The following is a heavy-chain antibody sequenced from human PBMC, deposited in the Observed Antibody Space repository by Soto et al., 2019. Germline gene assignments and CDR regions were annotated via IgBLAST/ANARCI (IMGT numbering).Heavy chain of an antibody. CDR1: GASIGSFY. V-gene: IGHV4-59*01. CDR3: ARLSVTATGGYFDA. CDR2: IYYSGST. J-gene: IGHJ4*02. Sequence: SETLSLTCTVSGASIGSFYWSWIRQPPGKGLEWIGYIYYSGSTNYNPSLKSRVTISIDTSKNQFSLKLSSVTAADTAVYFCARLSVTATGGYFDAWGLGTRVTVAS. D-gene: IGHD2-15*01.